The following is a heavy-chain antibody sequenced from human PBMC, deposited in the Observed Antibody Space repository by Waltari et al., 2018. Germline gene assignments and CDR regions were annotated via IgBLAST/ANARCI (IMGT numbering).Heavy chain of an antibody. J-gene: IGHJ3*02. Sequence: QVQLVESGGGVVQSGRSLRLSCVGSGFTFTNHGMNWVRQAPGKGLEWVAVIWYDGRNKNYVDSVKGRCTISRDNSKNTMYLEMNRLRAEDTAVYFCARGDGGSGLGASDIWGQGTMVTVSS. CDR2: IWYDGRNK. D-gene: IGHD3-3*01. V-gene: IGHV3-33*01. CDR1: GFTFTNHG. CDR3: ARGDGGSGLGASDI.